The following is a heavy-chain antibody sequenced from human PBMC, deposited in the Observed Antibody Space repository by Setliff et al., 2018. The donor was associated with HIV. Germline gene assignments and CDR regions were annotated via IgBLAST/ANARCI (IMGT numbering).Heavy chain of an antibody. D-gene: IGHD1-26*01. CDR1: GFTFSSYS. V-gene: IGHV3-21*01. Sequence: GGSLRLSCAASGFTFSSYSMNWVRQAPGKGLEWVSSISSSSSYIYYADSVKGRFTISRDNAKNTVYLQMNSLRPEDTAVYYCARARGSPTSYFDYWGQGTLVTVSS. CDR3: ARARGSPTSYFDY. CDR2: ISSSSSYI. J-gene: IGHJ4*02.